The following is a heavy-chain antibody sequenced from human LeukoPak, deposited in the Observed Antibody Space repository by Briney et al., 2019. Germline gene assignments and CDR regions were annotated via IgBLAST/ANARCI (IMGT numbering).Heavy chain of an antibody. V-gene: IGHV4-34*01. CDR2: INHSGST. CDR1: GGSFSGYY. J-gene: IGHJ4*02. Sequence: SETLSLTCAVYGGSFSGYYWSWIRQPPGKGLEWIGEINHSGSTNYNPSLKSRVTISVDTSKNQFSLKLSSVTAADTAVYYCARGYYYGSGSAKAVGQSDYWGQGTLVTVSS. D-gene: IGHD3-10*01. CDR3: ARGYYYGSGSAKAVGQSDY.